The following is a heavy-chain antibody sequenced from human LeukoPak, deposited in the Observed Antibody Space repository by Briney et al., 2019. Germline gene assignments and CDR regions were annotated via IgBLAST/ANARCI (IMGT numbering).Heavy chain of an antibody. V-gene: IGHV4-59*12. Sequence: PSETLSLTCTVSGASISSYYWSWIRQPPGKGLEWIASRHYRGTTSYNPSLKSRVTISVDTSKNQFSLKLSSVTAADTAVYYCARGDSDYYDSSGIDAFDIWGQGTMVTVSS. CDR3: ARGDSDYYDSSGIDAFDI. CDR2: RHYRGTT. CDR1: GASISSYY. J-gene: IGHJ3*02. D-gene: IGHD3-22*01.